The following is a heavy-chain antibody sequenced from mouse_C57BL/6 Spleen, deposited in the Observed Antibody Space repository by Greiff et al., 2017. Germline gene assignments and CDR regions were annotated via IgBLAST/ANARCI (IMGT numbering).Heavy chain of an antibody. V-gene: IGHV1-82*01. CDR3: ARDYYGGYAMDY. J-gene: IGHJ4*01. CDR1: GYAFSSSW. D-gene: IGHD1-1*01. CDR2: IYPGDGDT. Sequence: QVQLQQSGPELVKPGASVKISCKASGYAFSSSWMNWVKQRPGKGLEWIGRIYPGDGDTNYNGKFKGKATLTADKSSSTAYMQLSSLTSEDSAVXFCARDYYGGYAMDYWGQGTSVTVSS.